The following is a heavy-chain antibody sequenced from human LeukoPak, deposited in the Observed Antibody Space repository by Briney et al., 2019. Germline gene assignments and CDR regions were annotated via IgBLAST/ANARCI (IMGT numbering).Heavy chain of an antibody. CDR2: IYTSGST. J-gene: IGHJ4*02. Sequence: SETLSHTCTVSGGSISSYYWSWIRQPAGKGLEWIGRIYTSGSTNYNPSLKSRVTISVDKSKNQFSLKLSSVTAADTAVYYCARAGSIAAAADWGQGTLVTVSS. V-gene: IGHV4-4*07. CDR3: ARAGSIAAAAD. D-gene: IGHD6-13*01. CDR1: GGSISSYY.